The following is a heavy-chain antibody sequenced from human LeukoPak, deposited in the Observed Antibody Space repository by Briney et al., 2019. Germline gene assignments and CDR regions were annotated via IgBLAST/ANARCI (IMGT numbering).Heavy chain of an antibody. V-gene: IGHV3-30*04. CDR1: GFPFSTNA. CDR2: ISFDGNSD. CDR3: ARDGANSVFQGGAYCLD. Sequence: AGGSLRLSCAASGFPFSTNAMHWVRQAPGKGLEWMAVISFDGNSDTYADPVEGRFTISRDNSKNTLYLQMNSLRHDDAAVYYCARDGANSVFQGGAYCLDWGQGALVTVSS. D-gene: IGHD4-23*01. J-gene: IGHJ1*01.